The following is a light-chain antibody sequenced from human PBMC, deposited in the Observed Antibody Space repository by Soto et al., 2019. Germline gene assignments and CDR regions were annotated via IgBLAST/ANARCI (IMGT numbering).Light chain of an antibody. CDR1: QSIRSD. J-gene: IGKJ1*01. Sequence: EIVMTQSPATLSVSPGERATLSCRASQSIRSDLAWYQKTPGQAPRRLIYGASTRATGIPARFSGSGSGTEFTLTISSLQSEDFAVYYCHHYNNWPPWTFGQGTKVEIQ. CDR3: HHYNNWPPWT. CDR2: GAS. V-gene: IGKV3-15*01.